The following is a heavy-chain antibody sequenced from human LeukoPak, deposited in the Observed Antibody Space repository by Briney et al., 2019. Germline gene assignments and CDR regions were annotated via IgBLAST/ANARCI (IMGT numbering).Heavy chain of an antibody. CDR1: GGSISSGSYY. D-gene: IGHD6-13*01. J-gene: IGHJ4*02. CDR3: ARDSSSWAFDH. V-gene: IGHV4-61*02. CDR2: IYTSGST. Sequence: SETLSLTCTVSGGSISSGSYYWSWIRQPAGKGLEWIGRIYTSGSTNYNPSLRSRVTISVDTSKNQFSLKLSSVTAADTAMYYCARDSSSWAFDHWGQGTLVTVSS.